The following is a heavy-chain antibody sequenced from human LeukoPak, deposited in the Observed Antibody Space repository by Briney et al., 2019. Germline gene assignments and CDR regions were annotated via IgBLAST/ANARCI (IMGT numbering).Heavy chain of an antibody. D-gene: IGHD6-19*01. CDR3: ARDYGWSFDY. CDR2: ISSSSSYI. CDR1: GFTVSSNY. V-gene: IGHV3-21*01. J-gene: IGHJ4*02. Sequence: GGSLRLSCAASGFTVSSNYMSWVRQAPGKGLEWVSSISSSSSYIYCADSVKGRFTISRDNAKNSLYLQMNSLRAEDTAVYYCARDYGWSFDYWGQGTLVTVSS.